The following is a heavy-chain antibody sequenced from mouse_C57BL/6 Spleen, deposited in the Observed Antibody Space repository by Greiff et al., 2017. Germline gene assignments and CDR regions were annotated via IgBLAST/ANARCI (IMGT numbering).Heavy chain of an antibody. V-gene: IGHV5-4*01. CDR3: ARGLRRDSSYLYFDV. CDR2: ISDGGSYT. D-gene: IGHD2-4*01. J-gene: IGHJ1*03. Sequence: DVQLVESGGGLVKPGGSLKLSCAASGFTFSSYAMSWVRQTPEKRLEWVATISDGGSYTYYPDNVKGRFTISRDNAKNNLYLQMSHLKSEDTAMYYCARGLRRDSSYLYFDVWGTGTTVTVSS. CDR1: GFTFSSYA.